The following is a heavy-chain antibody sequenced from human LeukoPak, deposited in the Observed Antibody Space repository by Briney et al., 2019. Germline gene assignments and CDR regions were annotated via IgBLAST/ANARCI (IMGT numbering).Heavy chain of an antibody. D-gene: IGHD3-22*01. CDR1: GFTFISYA. J-gene: IGHJ4*02. CDR2: ISGSGGST. Sequence: GGSLRLSCAASGFTFISYAMSWVRQAPGKGLEWVSAISGSGGSTYYADSVKGRFTISRDNSKNTLYLQMNSLRAEDTAVYYCAKNGYDSSGYLYFDYWGQGTLVTVSS. V-gene: IGHV3-23*01. CDR3: AKNGYDSSGYLYFDY.